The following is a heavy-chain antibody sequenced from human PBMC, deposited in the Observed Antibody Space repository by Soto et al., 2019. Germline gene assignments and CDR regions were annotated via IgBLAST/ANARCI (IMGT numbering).Heavy chain of an antibody. D-gene: IGHD1-26*01. Sequence: PSETLSLTCTVSGGSISSYYWSWIRQPPGKGLEWIGYIYYSGSTNYNPSLKSRVTISVDTSKNQFSLKLSSVTAADTAVYYCASLQGEPYDYFDYWGQGTLVTVSS. CDR1: GGSISSYY. V-gene: IGHV4-59*01. J-gene: IGHJ4*02. CDR3: ASLQGEPYDYFDY. CDR2: IYYSGST.